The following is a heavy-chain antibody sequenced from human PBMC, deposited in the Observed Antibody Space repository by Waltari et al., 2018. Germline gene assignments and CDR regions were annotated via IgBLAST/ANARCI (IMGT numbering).Heavy chain of an antibody. J-gene: IGHJ4*02. V-gene: IGHV1-2*02. Sequence: QVLLVQSGAEVKKPGASVKVSCKASGYIFTNYYLHWVRQAPGQGPEWMGWVIPDTGYANYAHNFRGRVTMTWDTSINTAFMDLSGLKSDDTAVYYCARDRTTMAARPGDYWGQGTLVTVSS. CDR3: ARDRTTMAARPGDY. CDR2: VIPDTGYA. D-gene: IGHD6-6*01. CDR1: GYIFTNYY.